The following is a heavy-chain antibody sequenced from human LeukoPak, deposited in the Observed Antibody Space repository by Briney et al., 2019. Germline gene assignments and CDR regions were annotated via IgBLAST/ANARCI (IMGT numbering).Heavy chain of an antibody. CDR3: ARDDKGYYDGRWTAFDI. CDR1: GASISGTS. CDR2: IFSSGGT. V-gene: IGHV4-4*07. D-gene: IGHD4-23*01. Sequence: SETLSLTCTVSGASISGTSWSWIRQPAGRGLEWIGRIFSSGGTLYNPSLNGRVTISVDASKNQVSLKVSPVTVADTAVYYCARDDKGYYDGRWTAFDIWGQGTVVTVSS. J-gene: IGHJ3*02.